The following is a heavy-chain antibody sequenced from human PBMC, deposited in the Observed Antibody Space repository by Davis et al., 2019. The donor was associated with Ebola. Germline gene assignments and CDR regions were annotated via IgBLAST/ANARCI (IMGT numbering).Heavy chain of an antibody. V-gene: IGHV3-30*18. Sequence: GGSLRLSCAASGFTFSNYGMHWVRQAPGKGLEWVAVISYDGSDKYYAESVKGRFTISRDNSKNTLYLQMNSLRAEDTAVYYCAKVVPGIVGALYYYGMDVWGQGTTVTVSS. D-gene: IGHD2-15*01. CDR3: AKVVPGIVGALYYYGMDV. CDR1: GFTFSNYG. CDR2: ISYDGSDK. J-gene: IGHJ6*02.